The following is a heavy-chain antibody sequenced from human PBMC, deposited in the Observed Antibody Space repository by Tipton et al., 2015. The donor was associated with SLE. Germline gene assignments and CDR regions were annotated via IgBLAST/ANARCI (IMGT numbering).Heavy chain of an antibody. CDR1: GGSISSSGYY. V-gene: IGHV4-39*07. J-gene: IGHJ4*02. D-gene: IGHD1-20*01. CDR3: ARYTWDDIDY. CDR2: VYYSGAT. Sequence: LRLSCSVPGGSISSSGYYWGWIRQPPGKGLEWIGSVYYSGATYYKSSLKSRVTISLDTSKNQLSLKLTSVTAADTAVYYCARYTWDDIDYWGQGTLVTVSS.